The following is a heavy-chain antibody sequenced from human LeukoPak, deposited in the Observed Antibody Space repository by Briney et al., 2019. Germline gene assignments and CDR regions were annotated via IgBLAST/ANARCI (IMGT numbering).Heavy chain of an antibody. CDR1: GFTFSTYS. CDR2: ISSGSRYI. J-gene: IGHJ5*02. Sequence: GGSLRLSCAASGFTFSTYSMSRVRQAPGQGLEWVSSISSGSRYIYYADSVKGRFTISRDNAKDSLYLQMNSLRAEDTAVYYFAKCSGGNCYHSDDHWGQGTLVAVSP. D-gene: IGHD2-15*01. CDR3: AKCSGGNCYHSDDH. V-gene: IGHV3-21*01.